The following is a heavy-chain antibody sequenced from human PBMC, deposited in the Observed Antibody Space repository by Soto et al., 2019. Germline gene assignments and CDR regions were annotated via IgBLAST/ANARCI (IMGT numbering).Heavy chain of an antibody. D-gene: IGHD1-26*01. J-gene: IGHJ6*02. CDR3: ARGGGSGSSFVGYYYYTLDV. CDR2: IWYDGSNK. Sequence: QVQLVESGGGVVQPGRSLRLSCTASGFNFSTYGMHWVGQAPGKGLEWVTVIWYDGSNKYYADSVKGRFTISRDNSKNTLYLQMNSLRADDTAVYYCARGGGSGSSFVGYYYYTLDVWGQGTTVTVSS. CDR1: GFNFSTYG. V-gene: IGHV3-33*01.